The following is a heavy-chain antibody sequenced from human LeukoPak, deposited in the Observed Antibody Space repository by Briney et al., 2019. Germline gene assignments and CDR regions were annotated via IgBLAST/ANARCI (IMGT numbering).Heavy chain of an antibody. V-gene: IGHV4-38-2*01. Sequence: SETLSLTCAVSGYSISSGYYWGWIRPPPGKGLEWIGSIYHGGSTYYNPSLKSRVTISVDTSKNQFSLKLSSVTAADTAVYYCARPSRIADAFDIWGQGTMVTVSS. CDR1: GYSISSGYY. J-gene: IGHJ3*02. D-gene: IGHD6-13*01. CDR2: IYHGGST. CDR3: ARPSRIADAFDI.